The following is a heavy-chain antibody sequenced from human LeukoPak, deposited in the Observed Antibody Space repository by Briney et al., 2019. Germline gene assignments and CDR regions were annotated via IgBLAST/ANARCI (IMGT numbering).Heavy chain of an antibody. CDR2: ISSSSSTI. D-gene: IGHD5-24*01. V-gene: IGHV3-48*01. J-gene: IGHJ4*02. CDR1: GFTFSSYS. CDR3: AKDPERWLQLRLGFSD. Sequence: GGSLRLSCAASGFTFSSYSMNWVRQAPGKGLEWVSYISSSSSTIYYADSVKGRFTISRDNSKNTLFLQMNSLRVEDTAVYYCAKDPERWLQLRLGFSDWGQGTLVTVSS.